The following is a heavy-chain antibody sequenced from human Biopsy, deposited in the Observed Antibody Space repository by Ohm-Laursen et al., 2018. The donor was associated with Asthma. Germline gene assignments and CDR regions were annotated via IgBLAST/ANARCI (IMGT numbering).Heavy chain of an antibody. CDR1: GFTFSNYG. CDR2: ISFDGSNK. CDR3: AKDRVAGRSYYFDY. V-gene: IGHV3-30*18. D-gene: IGHD6-13*01. Sequence: SLRLSCAASGFTFSNYGMHWVRQAPGKGLDWVAVISFDGSNKNYTDSVKGRFTISRVNSKNMVYLQMNSLRPEDTAVYYCAKDRVAGRSYYFDYWGQGSLVSVSS. J-gene: IGHJ4*02.